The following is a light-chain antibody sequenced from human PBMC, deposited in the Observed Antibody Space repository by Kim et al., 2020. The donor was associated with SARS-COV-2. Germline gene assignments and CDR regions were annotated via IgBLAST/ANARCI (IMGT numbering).Light chain of an antibody. J-gene: IGKJ3*01. CDR1: QGIRND. Sequence: ASVGDRVTITCRASQGIRNDLVWYQQKPGKAPKLLIYAASSLQSGVPSRFSGSGSGTDFTLTISSLQPEDFATYYCLQDYNYPFTFGPGTKVDIK. V-gene: IGKV1-6*01. CDR2: AAS. CDR3: LQDYNYPFT.